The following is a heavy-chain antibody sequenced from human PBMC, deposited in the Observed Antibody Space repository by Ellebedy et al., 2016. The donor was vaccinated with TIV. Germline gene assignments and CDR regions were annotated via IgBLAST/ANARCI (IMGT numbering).Heavy chain of an antibody. D-gene: IGHD3-16*01. V-gene: IGHV4-59*01. Sequence: SETLSLTCTVSGASMGSYYWHWIRQTPGKGLEYIGYIYYSGKANYNPSLKSRVTISVDRAKSQFSLRLTSVTAADTAVYYCAGGEISTAPAGERNWFDPWGQGTLATVSS. CDR2: IYYSGKA. CDR1: GASMGSYY. CDR3: AGGEISTAPAGERNWFDP. J-gene: IGHJ5*02.